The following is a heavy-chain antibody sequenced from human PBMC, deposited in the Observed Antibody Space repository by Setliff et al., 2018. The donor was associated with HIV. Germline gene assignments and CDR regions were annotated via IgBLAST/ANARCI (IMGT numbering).Heavy chain of an antibody. CDR2: ISASGGSI. CDR3: AKGGANGWYGGYFQH. J-gene: IGHJ1*01. Sequence: HGGSLRLSCAASGFTVSSTYMSWVRQSPVRGLEWVSGISASGGSIYYADSVKGRFTISRDNSKNTLYLQMSSLRAEDTAVYYCAKGGANGWYGGYFQHWGQGTLVTVSS. V-gene: IGHV3-23*01. CDR1: GFTVSSTY. D-gene: IGHD6-19*01.